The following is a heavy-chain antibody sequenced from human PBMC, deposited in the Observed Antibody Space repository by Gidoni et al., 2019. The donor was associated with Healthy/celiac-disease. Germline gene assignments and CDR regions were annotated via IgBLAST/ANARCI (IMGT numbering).Heavy chain of an antibody. V-gene: IGHV1-46*01. J-gene: IGHJ6*01. D-gene: IGHD6-13*01. CDR3: ARDKSSLPGRAAAGTRGRDV. Sequence: VHLVPSRAEAKKPGASVTVSFQASGSTFTRSHLPWVRQAPGQRLEWMGIINPRGGSTSYAKKVQGRVSMTRDTSTSTVYMELSSLRAEETAVYDCARDKSSLPGRAAAGTRGRDVWGQGTTVTVSS. CDR2: INPRGGST. CDR1: GSTFTRSH.